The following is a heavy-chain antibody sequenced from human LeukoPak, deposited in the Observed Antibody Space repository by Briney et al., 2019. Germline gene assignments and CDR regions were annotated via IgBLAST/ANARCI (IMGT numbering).Heavy chain of an antibody. CDR3: AKGRFPIGFEY. Sequence: SQTLSLTFAISVDSVSSTSATWNWLRHSPARGLEWLGRTYFRSKWNSDYALSVKSRISINPDTPKNHFSLHLNSVTPEDTAVYYCAKGRFPIGFEYWGQGTLVTVSS. V-gene: IGHV6-1*01. D-gene: IGHD2/OR15-2a*01. J-gene: IGHJ4*02. CDR1: VDSVSSTSAT. CDR2: TYFRSKWNS.